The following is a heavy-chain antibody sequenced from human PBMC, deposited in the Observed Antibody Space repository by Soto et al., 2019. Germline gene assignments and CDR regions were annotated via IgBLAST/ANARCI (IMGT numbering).Heavy chain of an antibody. V-gene: IGHV3-11*01. CDR1: GFTFSDYY. CDR2: ISSSGSTI. CDR3: ARVRYCSCGSCYFIPHNWFDP. D-gene: IGHD2-15*01. J-gene: IGHJ5*02. Sequence: PGGSLRLSCAASGFTFSDYYMSWIRQAPGKGLEWVSYISSSGSTIYYADSVKGRFTISRDNAKNSLYLQMNSLRAEDTAVYYCARVRYCSCGSCYFIPHNWFDPSGQGTPVTVSS.